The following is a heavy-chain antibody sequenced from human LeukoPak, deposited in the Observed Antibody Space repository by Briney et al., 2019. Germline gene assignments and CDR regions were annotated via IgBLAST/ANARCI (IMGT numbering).Heavy chain of an antibody. J-gene: IGHJ4*02. CDR3: ARLTDSSVDY. D-gene: IGHD3-22*01. CDR2: INHSGST. Sequence: SETLSLTCALYGGSFSGYYWSWIRQPPGKGLEWIGEINHSGSTNYNPSLKSRVTISVDTSKNQFSLKLSSVTAADTAVYYCARLTDSSVDYWGQGTLVTVSS. CDR1: GGSFSGYY. V-gene: IGHV4-34*01.